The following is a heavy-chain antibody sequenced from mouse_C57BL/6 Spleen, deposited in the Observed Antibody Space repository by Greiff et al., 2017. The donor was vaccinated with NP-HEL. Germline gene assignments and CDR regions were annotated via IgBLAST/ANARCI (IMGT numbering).Heavy chain of an antibody. Sequence: EVKLMESEGGLVQPGSSMKLSCTASGFTFSDYYMAWVRQVPDKGLEWVANINYDGSSTYYLDSLKSRFIISRDNAKNILYLQMSRLKSEDTATYYCARGDYGSRAWYFEVWGTGTTVTVAS. CDR1: GFTFSDYY. D-gene: IGHD1-1*01. J-gene: IGHJ1*03. V-gene: IGHV5-16*01. CDR3: ARGDYGSRAWYFEV. CDR2: INYDGSST.